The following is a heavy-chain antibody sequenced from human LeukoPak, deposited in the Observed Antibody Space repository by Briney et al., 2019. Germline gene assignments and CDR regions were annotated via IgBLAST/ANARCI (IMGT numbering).Heavy chain of an antibody. V-gene: IGHV4-59*01. Sequence: PSETLSLTCTVSSGSISSYYWSWIRQPPGKGLEWIGYIYYSGSTNYNPSLKSRVTISVDTSKNQFSLKLSSVTAADTAVYYCARDSYGSGSYYGWFDPWGQGTLVTVSS. J-gene: IGHJ5*02. CDR1: SGSISSYY. CDR2: IYYSGST. D-gene: IGHD3-10*01. CDR3: ARDSYGSGSYYGWFDP.